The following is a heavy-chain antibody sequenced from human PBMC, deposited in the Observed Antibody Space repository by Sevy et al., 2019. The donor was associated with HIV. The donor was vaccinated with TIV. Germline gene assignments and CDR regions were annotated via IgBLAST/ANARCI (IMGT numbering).Heavy chain of an antibody. CDR3: AMGGASTGYYYYGMDV. Sequence: GGSLRLSCAASGFTFSSYAMSWVRQAPGNGLEWVSAISGSGGSTYYADSVKGRFTISRDNSKNTLYLQMNSLRAEDTAVYYCAMGGASTGYYYYGMDVSGQRTSVTVSS. V-gene: IGHV3-23*01. CDR2: ISGSGGST. J-gene: IGHJ6*02. D-gene: IGHD1-26*01. CDR1: GFTFSSYA.